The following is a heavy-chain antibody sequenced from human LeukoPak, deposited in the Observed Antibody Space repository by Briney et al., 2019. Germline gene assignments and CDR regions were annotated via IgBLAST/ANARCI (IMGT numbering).Heavy chain of an antibody. D-gene: IGHD6-13*01. Sequence: GGSLRLSCAASGFTLSSYSMNWVREAPREGLEWVSYISSSSSTYYADSVKGRFTISRDNAKNSLYLQMNSLRVEDTAVYYCARLYSALPGFDYWGQGTLVTVSS. CDR2: ISSSSST. V-gene: IGHV3-48*01. CDR1: GFTLSSYS. J-gene: IGHJ4*02. CDR3: ARLYSALPGFDY.